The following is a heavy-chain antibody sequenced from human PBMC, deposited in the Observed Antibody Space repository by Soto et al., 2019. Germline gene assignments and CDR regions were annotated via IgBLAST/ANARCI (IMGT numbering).Heavy chain of an antibody. CDR3: ARHRYYFDSSGYYSARYAFGI. D-gene: IGHD3-22*01. CDR2: IYPGESDT. J-gene: IGHJ3*02. CDR1: GYNITSYW. Sequence: GESQKSSCTGCGYNITSYWIGWVRPVHGKGLEWMGTIYPGESDTRYSPSFQGHVTISADKSNSNDYLQRSSLKALDTAMYYCARHRYYFDSSGYYSARYAFGIWGQGTMGT. V-gene: IGHV5-51*01.